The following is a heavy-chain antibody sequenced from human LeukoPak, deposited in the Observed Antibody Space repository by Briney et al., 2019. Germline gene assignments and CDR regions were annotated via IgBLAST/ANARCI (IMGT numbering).Heavy chain of an antibody. J-gene: IGHJ4*02. CDR1: GFTFSSYA. D-gene: IGHD6-19*01. V-gene: IGHV3-23*01. Sequence: PGGSLRLSCAASGFTFSSYAMSWVRQAPGKGLEWVSAISGSGGSTYYADSVKGRFTISRDNSKNTLYLQMNSLRAEDTAVYYCAKNPPGIAVAEPYFDYWGQGTLVTVSS. CDR3: AKNPPGIAVAEPYFDY. CDR2: ISGSGGST.